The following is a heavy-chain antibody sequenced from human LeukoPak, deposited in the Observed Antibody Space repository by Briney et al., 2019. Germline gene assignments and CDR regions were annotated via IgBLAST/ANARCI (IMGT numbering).Heavy chain of an antibody. D-gene: IGHD3-9*01. CDR1: GGSISSYY. Sequence: PSETLSLTCTVSGGSISSYYWSWIRQPPGKGLEWIGYIYYSGSTNYNPSLKSRVTISVDTSKNQFSLKLSSVTAADTAVYYCARVPYDILAGRRAYYYYGMDVWGQGTTVTVSS. V-gene: IGHV4-59*01. CDR3: ARVPYDILAGRRAYYYYGMDV. J-gene: IGHJ6*02. CDR2: IYYSGST.